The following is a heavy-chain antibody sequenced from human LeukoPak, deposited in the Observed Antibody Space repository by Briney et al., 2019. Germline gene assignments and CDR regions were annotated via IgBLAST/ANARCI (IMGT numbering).Heavy chain of an antibody. J-gene: IGHJ4*02. CDR1: GFTFSTYT. D-gene: IGHD2-15*01. CDR3: VKGSCSGASCQFDY. Sequence: PGGSLRLSCSASGFTFSTYTMHWVRQAPGKGLEYVSAISSNGDSTYYADSVKGRFTISRDNSKNTLYLQMSSLRAEDTAVYYCVKGSCSGASCQFDYWGQGTRVTVSS. CDR2: ISSNGDST. V-gene: IGHV3-64D*09.